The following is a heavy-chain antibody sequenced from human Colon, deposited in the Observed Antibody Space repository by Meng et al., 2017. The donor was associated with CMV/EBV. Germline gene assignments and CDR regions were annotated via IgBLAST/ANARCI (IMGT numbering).Heavy chain of an antibody. Sequence: GGSLRLSCEVTGLTFRTYAMAWVRQAPGKGLEWVSGISGSGDRTYYVESVKGRFNISRDNSKNTLYMHLNSLRVEDTAVYYCARGGIAAANWFDPWGQG. CDR3: ARGGIAAANWFDP. D-gene: IGHD6-13*01. J-gene: IGHJ5*02. CDR1: GLTFRTYA. V-gene: IGHV3-23*01. CDR2: ISGSGDRT.